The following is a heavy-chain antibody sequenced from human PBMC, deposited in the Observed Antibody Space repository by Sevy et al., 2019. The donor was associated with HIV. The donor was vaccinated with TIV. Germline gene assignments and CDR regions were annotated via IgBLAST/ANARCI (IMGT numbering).Heavy chain of an antibody. CDR3: ARSIAGGI. CDR1: GFTFSNYW. D-gene: IGHD6-6*01. J-gene: IGHJ4*02. CDR2: INQDGSQE. V-gene: IGHV3-7*01. Sequence: GGSLRLSCAASGFTFSNYWMSWVRQDPGKGLEWVANINQDGSQENYADSVKGRFIISRDNAKNSSFLQMNSLRAEDTAVYYCARSIAGGIWGQGTPVTVSS.